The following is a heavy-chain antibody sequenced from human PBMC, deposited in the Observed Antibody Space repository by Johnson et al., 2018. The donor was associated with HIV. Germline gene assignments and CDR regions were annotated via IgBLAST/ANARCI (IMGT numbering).Heavy chain of an antibody. CDR2: ISSSGSSI. J-gene: IGHJ3*02. CDR3: ASPGFGEGVPDAFDI. D-gene: IGHD3-10*01. Sequence: VQLVESGGGLVQPGGSLRLSCAASGFTFSSYGMHWIRQAPGKGLEWVSYISSSGSSIYYADSVKGRFTISRDNAKKSLYLQMNSLRGEDTAVYYCASPGFGEGVPDAFDIWGQGTMVTVSS. V-gene: IGHV3-48*04. CDR1: GFTFSSYG.